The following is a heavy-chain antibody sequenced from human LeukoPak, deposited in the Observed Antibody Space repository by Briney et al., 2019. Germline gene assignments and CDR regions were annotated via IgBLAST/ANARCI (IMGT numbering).Heavy chain of an antibody. CDR2: IWHDGSNK. J-gene: IGHJ4*02. V-gene: IGHV3-33*08. D-gene: IGHD4-17*01. CDR3: ARPDYGASGDY. CDR1: GFTFSSYA. Sequence: GRSLRLSCAASGFTFSSYAMHWVRQAPGKGLEWVAVIWHDGSNKYYTDSVKGRFTISRDDSKNTLYLQMNSLKAEDTAVYYCARPDYGASGDYWGQGTLVTVSS.